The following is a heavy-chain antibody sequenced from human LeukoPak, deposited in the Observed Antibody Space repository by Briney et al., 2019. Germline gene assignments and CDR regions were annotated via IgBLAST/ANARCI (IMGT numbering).Heavy chain of an antibody. J-gene: IGHJ4*02. CDR3: AREDDRSFGAYDC. CDR2: ISTYNGNT. V-gene: IGHV1-18*01. D-gene: IGHD4-17*01. CDR1: GYTFTSYG. Sequence: GASVKVSCKASGYTFTSYGVSWVRQAPGQGLEWMGWISTYNGNTNYAQKFQGRVTMTTDTSTRTAYMELRSLRPDDTAVYFCAREDDRSFGAYDCWGQGTLVTVS.